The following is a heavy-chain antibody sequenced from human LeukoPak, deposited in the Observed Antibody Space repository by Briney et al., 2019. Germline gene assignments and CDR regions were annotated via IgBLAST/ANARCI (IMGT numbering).Heavy chain of an antibody. J-gene: IGHJ4*02. CDR3: AKGLIRGYSYGYFDY. D-gene: IGHD5-18*01. CDR1: GFTFSSYA. Sequence: PGGSLRLSCAASGFTFSSYAMSWVRQAPGKGLEWDSAISGSGGSTYYADSVKGRFTISRDNSQNTLYLQMNSLRAEDTAVYYCAKGLIRGYSYGYFDYWGQGPLVTVSS. V-gene: IGHV3-23*01. CDR2: ISGSGGST.